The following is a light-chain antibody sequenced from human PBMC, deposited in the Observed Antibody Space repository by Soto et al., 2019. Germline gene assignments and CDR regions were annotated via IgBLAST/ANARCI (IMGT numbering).Light chain of an antibody. V-gene: IGKV3-20*01. CDR1: QSVSSSY. J-gene: IGKJ3*01. CDR2: GAS. CDR3: QQYGSSPLFT. Sequence: ENGLMQSPGTMSLSPGERDTLSCGASQSVSSSYLAWYQQKPGQAPRLLIYGASGRATGIPDRFSGSGSGTDFTLTISRLEPEDFAVYYCQQYGSSPLFTFGPGTKVDIK.